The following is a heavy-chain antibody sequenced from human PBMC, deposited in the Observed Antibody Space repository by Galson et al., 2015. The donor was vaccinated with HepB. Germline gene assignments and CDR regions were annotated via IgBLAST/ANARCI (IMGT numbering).Heavy chain of an antibody. CDR3: ARSSSWYNQDAFDI. Sequence: ASGYTFTSYAMHWVRQAPGQRLEWMGWINAGNGNTKYSQKFQGRVTITRDTSASTAYMELSSLRSEDTAVYYCARSSSWYNQDAFDIWGQGTMVTVSS. D-gene: IGHD6-13*01. V-gene: IGHV1-3*01. J-gene: IGHJ3*02. CDR2: INAGNGNT. CDR1: GYTFTSYA.